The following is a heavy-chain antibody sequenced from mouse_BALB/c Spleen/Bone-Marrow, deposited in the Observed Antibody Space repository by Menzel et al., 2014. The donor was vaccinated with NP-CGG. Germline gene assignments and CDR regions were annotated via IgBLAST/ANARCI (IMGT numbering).Heavy chain of an antibody. D-gene: IGHD1-1*01. Sequence: QVQLKESGADLAKPGASVKMSCKASGYTFTNYWMHWVKQRPGQGLEWIGYINPSTGYTEYNQKFKDKATLTADKSSSTAYMQLSSLTSEDSAVYYCARIYYYGRDYWGQGTPLTVSS. CDR1: GYTFTNYW. CDR3: ARIYYYGRDY. CDR2: INPSTGYT. J-gene: IGHJ2*01. V-gene: IGHV1-7*01.